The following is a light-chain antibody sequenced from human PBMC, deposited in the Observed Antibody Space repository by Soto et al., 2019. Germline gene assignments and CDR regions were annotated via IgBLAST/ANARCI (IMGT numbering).Light chain of an antibody. CDR1: SGHSSYA. CDR3: QTWGTGTLV. CDR2: LNSDGSH. J-gene: IGLJ2*01. V-gene: IGLV4-69*01. Sequence: QPALTQSPSASASLGASVKLTCTLSSGHSSYAIAWHQQQPEKGPRYLMKLNSDGSHSKGDGIPDRFSGSSSGAERYLTISSLQSEDEADYYCQTWGTGTLVFGGGTKVTVL.